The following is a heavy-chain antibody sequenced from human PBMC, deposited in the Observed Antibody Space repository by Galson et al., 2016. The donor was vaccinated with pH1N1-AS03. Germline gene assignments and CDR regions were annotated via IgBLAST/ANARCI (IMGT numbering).Heavy chain of an antibody. Sequence: SLRLSCAASGFTPDASAMHWVRQAPGKGLEWVSGISWTSADIAYADAVKGRFTISRDNAKTSLYLQLNSLRADYTALYYCVTDILPGGADVWGQGTTVTVSS. V-gene: IGHV3-9*02. CDR3: VTDILPGGADV. J-gene: IGHJ6*02. CDR2: ISWTSADI. CDR1: GFTPDASA. D-gene: IGHD2-21*01.